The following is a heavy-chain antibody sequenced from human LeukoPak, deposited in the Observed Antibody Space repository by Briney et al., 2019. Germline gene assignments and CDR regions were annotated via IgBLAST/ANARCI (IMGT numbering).Heavy chain of an antibody. CDR1: GFTFSSYA. CDR2: NSGSGGST. D-gene: IGHD2-2*01. Sequence: GGSLRLSCAASGFTFSSYAMSWVRQAPGKGLERVSANSGSGGSTYYADSVKGRFTTSRDNSKNTLYLQMNSLRAEDTAVYYCAKAKPSIVVVPAAITDYYYYGMDVWGQGTTVTVSS. CDR3: AKAKPSIVVVPAAITDYYYYGMDV. V-gene: IGHV3-23*01. J-gene: IGHJ6*02.